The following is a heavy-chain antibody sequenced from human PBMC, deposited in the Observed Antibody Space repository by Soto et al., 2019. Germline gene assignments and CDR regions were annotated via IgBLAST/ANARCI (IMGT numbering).Heavy chain of an antibody. D-gene: IGHD1-26*01. Sequence: ASVKVSCKASGYTFSDYGVSWVRQAPGQGLEWMGWLSSKNGDTNYAQKFRGRVTMTADTVTSTVYLDLRSLKSDDTAVDCCARERSNLPPDHWGQGTQVTVSS. V-gene: IGHV1-18*01. CDR1: GYTFSDYG. J-gene: IGHJ4*02. CDR3: ARERSNLPPDH. CDR2: LSSKNGDT.